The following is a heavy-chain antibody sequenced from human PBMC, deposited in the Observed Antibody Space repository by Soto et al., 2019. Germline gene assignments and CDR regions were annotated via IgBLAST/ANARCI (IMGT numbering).Heavy chain of an antibody. CDR3: ARTPGCTDRNYFDY. D-gene: IGHD2-8*01. CDR1: GYTVTSYY. V-gene: IGHV1-46*01. CDR2: INPSGGST. J-gene: IGHJ4*02. Sequence: QIQLVQSGAEVKKPGASVKVSCKASGYTVTSYYMHWVRQAPGQGLEWMGIINPSGGSTTYAQKFQGRLTMTRDTSTSTVYMELSSLRSEDTAMYYCARTPGCTDRNYFDYWGQGTLVTVSS.